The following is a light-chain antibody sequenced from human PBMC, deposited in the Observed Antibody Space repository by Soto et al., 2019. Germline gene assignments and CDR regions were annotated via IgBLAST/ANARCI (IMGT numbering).Light chain of an antibody. CDR3: QQYYNWPPMT. CDR1: PSVTSNF. V-gene: IGKV3-20*01. CDR2: VAS. J-gene: IGKJ1*01. Sequence: EIVLTQSPGALSLSPGERATLSCRASPSVTSNFLAWYQQKPGQAPRLLIYVASSRATGVPDRFSGSGSGTEFTLTISSLQSEDFAVYFCQQYYNWPPMTFGQGTKVDIK.